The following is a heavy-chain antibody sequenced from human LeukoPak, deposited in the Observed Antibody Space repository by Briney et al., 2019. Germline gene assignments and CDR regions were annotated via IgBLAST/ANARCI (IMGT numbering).Heavy chain of an antibody. CDR2: IYHSGST. CDR1: GGSISSGGYS. V-gene: IGHV4-30-2*01. CDR3: ARGSRGSGHYGMDV. J-gene: IGHJ6*04. Sequence: SETLSLTCAVSGGSISSGGYSWGWIRQPPGRGLEWIGYIYHSGSTYYNPSLKSRVTISVDRSKNQFSLKLSSVTAADTAVYYCARGSRGSGHYGMDVWGKGTTVTVSS. D-gene: IGHD3-10*01.